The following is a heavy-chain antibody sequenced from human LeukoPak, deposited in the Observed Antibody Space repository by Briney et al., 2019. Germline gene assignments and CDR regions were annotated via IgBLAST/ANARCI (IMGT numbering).Heavy chain of an antibody. CDR3: AKGPPGEQQLVSL. CDR1: GFTFSRYN. J-gene: IGHJ4*02. V-gene: IGHV3-21*04. Sequence: GGSLRLSCAGSGFTFSRYNMNWFRQAPGKGLERVSSISSRSSYIFYADSVKGRFTISRDNAKNSLYLQMNSLGAEDTAIHYCAKGPPGEQQLVSLWGQGTLVTVSS. D-gene: IGHD6-13*01. CDR2: ISSRSSYI.